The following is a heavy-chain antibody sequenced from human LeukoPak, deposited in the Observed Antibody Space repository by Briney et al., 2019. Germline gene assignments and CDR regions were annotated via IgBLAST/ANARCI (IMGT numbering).Heavy chain of an antibody. Sequence: ASVKVSCKASGYTFTGYYMHWVRQAPGQGLEWMGWINPNSGGTNYAQKFQGRVTMTRDTSISTAYMELRRLRSDDTAVYYCARDVGGCSGGSCYDWFDPWGQGTLVTVSS. D-gene: IGHD2-15*01. J-gene: IGHJ5*02. CDR3: ARDVGGCSGGSCYDWFDP. CDR2: INPNSGGT. CDR1: GYTFTGYY. V-gene: IGHV1-2*02.